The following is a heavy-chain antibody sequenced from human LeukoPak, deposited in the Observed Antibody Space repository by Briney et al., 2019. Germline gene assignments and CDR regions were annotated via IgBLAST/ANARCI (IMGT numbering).Heavy chain of an antibody. V-gene: IGHV4-59*01. CDR2: IYYSGST. J-gene: IGHJ3*02. Sequence: PSETLSLTCTVSGGSISSYYWSWIRQPPGKGLEWIGYIYYSGSTNYNPSLKSRVTISVDTSKNQFSLKLSSVTAADTAVYYCAREVGVADAFDIWGQGTMATVSS. D-gene: IGHD3-10*01. CDR3: AREVGVADAFDI. CDR1: GGSISSYY.